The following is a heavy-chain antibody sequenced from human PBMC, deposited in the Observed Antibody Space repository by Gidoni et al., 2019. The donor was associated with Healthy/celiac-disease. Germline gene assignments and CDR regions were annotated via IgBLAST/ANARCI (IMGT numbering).Heavy chain of an antibody. V-gene: IGHV3-13*01. CDR2: IGTAGDT. J-gene: IGHJ6*02. CDR1: GFTFSSYA. D-gene: IGHD2-15*01. Sequence: EVQLVESGGGLVQPGGSLRLSCAASGFTFSSYAMHWVSQATGKGLEWAAAIGTAGDTYYPGSVKGRFTISRENAKNSLYLQMNSLRAGDTAVYYCARVLGYCSGGSCYYYYGMDVWGQGTTVTVSS. CDR3: ARVLGYCSGGSCYYYYGMDV.